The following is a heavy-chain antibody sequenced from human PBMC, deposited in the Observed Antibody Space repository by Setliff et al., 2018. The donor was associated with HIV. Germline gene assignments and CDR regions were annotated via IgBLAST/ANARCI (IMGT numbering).Heavy chain of an antibody. V-gene: IGHV3-48*03. Sequence: GGSLRLSCAASGFTFSNYDMNWVRQAPGRGLEWISHISSSTGRAIYYADSVKGRFTISRDDPKNSLYLQMNSLRAEDTAVYYCARLLDYYYMDVWGKGTTVTVSS. CDR1: GFTFSNYD. CDR2: ISSSTGRAI. J-gene: IGHJ6*03. CDR3: ARLLDYYYMDV.